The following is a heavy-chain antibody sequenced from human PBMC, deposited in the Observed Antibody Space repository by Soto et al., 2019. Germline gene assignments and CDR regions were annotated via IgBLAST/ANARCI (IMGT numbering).Heavy chain of an antibody. J-gene: IGHJ4*02. Sequence: SVKVSCKACGDTFRNYAFTWVRQAPGQGLEWMGTIIPLFSTRYAQKFQGRVTMTADESTSTVYMDLSSLKSDDTAVYYCARVPGKAVVGNGTSFEHCARRSLV. D-gene: IGHD6-19*01. CDR1: GDTFRNYA. CDR2: IIPLFST. V-gene: IGHV1-69*13. CDR3: ARVPGKAVVGNGTSFEH.